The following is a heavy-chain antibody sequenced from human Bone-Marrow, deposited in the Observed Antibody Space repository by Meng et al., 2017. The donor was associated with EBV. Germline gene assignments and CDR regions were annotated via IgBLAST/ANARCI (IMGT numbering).Heavy chain of an antibody. V-gene: IGHV3-21*01. CDR3: VREEYDPRDF. D-gene: IGHD3-16*01. CDR1: GFIFNNYR. J-gene: IGHJ4*02. Sequence: EVQLVGSGGGVVEPGGSLRLSCAVSGFIFNNYRMNWVRQAPGKGLEWVSVIDYGGISTYYADSVKGRFTISRDNAKNSVSLQMNNLRAEDTAVYYCVREEYDPRDFWGQGTLVTVSS. CDR2: IDYGGIST.